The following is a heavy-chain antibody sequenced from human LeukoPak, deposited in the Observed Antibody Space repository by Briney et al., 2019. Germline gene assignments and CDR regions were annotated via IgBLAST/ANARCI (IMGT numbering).Heavy chain of an antibody. CDR3: ARHSWSGYYYFDY. J-gene: IGHJ4*02. D-gene: IGHD3-3*01. Sequence: SETLSLICTVSGGSISSYYWSWIRQPPGKGLEWIGYIYYSGSTNYNPSLKSRVTISVDTSKNQFSLKLSSVTAADTAVYYCARHSWSGYYYFDYWGQGTLVTVSS. CDR1: GGSISSYY. CDR2: IYYSGST. V-gene: IGHV4-59*08.